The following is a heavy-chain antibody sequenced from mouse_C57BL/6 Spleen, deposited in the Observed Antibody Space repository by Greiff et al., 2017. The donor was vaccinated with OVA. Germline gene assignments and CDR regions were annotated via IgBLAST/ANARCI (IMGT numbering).Heavy chain of an antibody. CDR1: GYTFTSYW. D-gene: IGHD1-1*01. V-gene: IGHV1-55*01. Sequence: QVQLQQPGAELVKPGASVKMSCKASGYTFTSYWITWEKQRPGPGLEWIGDSYPGSGSTNYNEKFKSKATLTVDTSSSTAYMQLSSLTSEDAAVYYCARDYGSTDYFDYWGQGTTLTVSS. J-gene: IGHJ2*01. CDR2: SYPGSGST. CDR3: ARDYGSTDYFDY.